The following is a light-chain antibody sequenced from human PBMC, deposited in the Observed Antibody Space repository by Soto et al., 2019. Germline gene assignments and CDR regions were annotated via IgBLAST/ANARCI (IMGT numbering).Light chain of an antibody. CDR2: SNN. CDR1: SSNIGSNF. J-gene: IGLJ2*01. Sequence: QSVPTQPPSASGTPGQRVTISCSGSSSNIGSNFVYWYQQVPGTAPKLLIYSNNERPSGVPDRFSGSKSGTSASLAINGLRSEDEADYYCAAWDDSLSGVVFGGGTKLTVL. CDR3: AAWDDSLSGVV. V-gene: IGLV1-47*02.